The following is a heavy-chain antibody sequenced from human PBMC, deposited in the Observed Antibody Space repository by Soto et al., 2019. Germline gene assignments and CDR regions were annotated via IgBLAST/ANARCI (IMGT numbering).Heavy chain of an antibody. V-gene: IGHV5-10-1*01. Sequence: EVQLVQSGEEVKKPGESLRISCKGSGYSFTSYWISWVRQMPGKGLEWMGRIDPSDSYTNYSRSFQGHVTISADKSISTAYLQWSSLKASDTAMYYCAIQGIAAAGPPDWGQGTLVTVSS. CDR2: IDPSDSYT. D-gene: IGHD6-13*01. CDR3: AIQGIAAAGPPD. CDR1: GYSFTSYW. J-gene: IGHJ4*02.